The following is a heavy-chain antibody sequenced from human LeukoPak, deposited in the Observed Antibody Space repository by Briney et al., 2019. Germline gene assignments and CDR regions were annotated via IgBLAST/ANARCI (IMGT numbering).Heavy chain of an antibody. CDR2: TMQDGSEK. J-gene: IGHJ4*02. D-gene: IGHD2-2*01. CDR3: ARGWVGCSRSACYAFDF. Sequence: GGSLRLSCAASGFTFSNYWMSWVRQAPGQGLEWVANTMQDGSEKYYVDSVRGRFTISRDNAKKSLYLQMNRLRAEDTAVYYCARGWVGCSRSACYAFDFWGQGTLVTISS. CDR1: GFTFSNYW. V-gene: IGHV3-7*01.